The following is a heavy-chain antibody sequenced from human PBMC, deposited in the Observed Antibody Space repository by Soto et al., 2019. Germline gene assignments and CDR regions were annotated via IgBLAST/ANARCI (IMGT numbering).Heavy chain of an antibody. CDR3: SHPTEYYYYGMDV. Sequence: PSETLSLTCTVSGGSISSSSYYWGWIRQPPGKGLEWIGSIYYSGSTYYNPSLKSRVTISVDTSKNQFSLKLSSVTAADTAVYYCSHPTEYYYYGMDVWGQGTTVTVSS. J-gene: IGHJ6*02. CDR2: IYYSGST. CDR1: GGSISSSSYY. V-gene: IGHV4-39*01.